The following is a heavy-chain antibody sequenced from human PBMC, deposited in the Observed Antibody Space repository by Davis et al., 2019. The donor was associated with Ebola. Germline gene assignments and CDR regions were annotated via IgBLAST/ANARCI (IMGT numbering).Heavy chain of an antibody. J-gene: IGHJ4*02. CDR2: INHSGST. D-gene: IGHD6-13*01. V-gene: IGHV4-34*01. CDR1: GGSISSYY. Sequence: MPSETLSLTCTVSGGSISSYYWSWIRQPPGKGLEWIGEINHSGSTNYNPSLKSRVTISVDTSKNQFSLKLSSVTAADTAVYYCARVGIARGDVDYWGQGTLVTVSS. CDR3: ARVGIARGDVDY.